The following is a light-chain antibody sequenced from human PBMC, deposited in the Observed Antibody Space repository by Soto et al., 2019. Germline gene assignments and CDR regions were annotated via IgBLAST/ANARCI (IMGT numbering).Light chain of an antibody. Sequence: EIVLTQSPGTLSLSPGERATLSCRASQSVGSSYLAWYQQKPGQAPRLLIYATSSMATGIPDRFSGSGSGTDFTLTISRLEPEDFAVYYCQQYQTFGPGTKVDI. CDR1: QSVGSSY. CDR3: QQYQT. CDR2: ATS. J-gene: IGKJ3*01. V-gene: IGKV3-20*01.